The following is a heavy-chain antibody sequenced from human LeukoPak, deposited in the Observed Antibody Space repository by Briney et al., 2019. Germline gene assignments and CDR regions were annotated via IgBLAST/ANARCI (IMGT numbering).Heavy chain of an antibody. Sequence: GGSLRLSCAASGVTVSSNYMSWVRQAPGKGLEGVSVIYSGGSTYYSDSVTGRCTISRDNSKNTRYRQMNSLRAEDTAVYYCASADFWSGYYTQNPYAFDIWGQGTMVTVSS. V-gene: IGHV3-66*02. D-gene: IGHD3-3*01. CDR2: IYSGGST. J-gene: IGHJ3*02. CDR3: ASADFWSGYYTQNPYAFDI. CDR1: GVTVSSNY.